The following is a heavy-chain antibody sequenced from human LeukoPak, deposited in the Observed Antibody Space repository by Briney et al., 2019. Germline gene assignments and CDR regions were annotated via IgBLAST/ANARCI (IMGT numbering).Heavy chain of an antibody. Sequence: SETLSLTCTVSGDSMTRGGYYWSWVRQHPGKGLEWVGFVYHSGTTFYNPSLESRATISVDTSQNQFSLKLTSVTAADTAVYYCARAVDYRNYFDYWGQGTLVTVSS. CDR1: GDSMTRGGYY. CDR3: ARAVDYRNYFDY. J-gene: IGHJ4*02. CDR2: VYHSGTT. V-gene: IGHV4-31*03. D-gene: IGHD4-11*01.